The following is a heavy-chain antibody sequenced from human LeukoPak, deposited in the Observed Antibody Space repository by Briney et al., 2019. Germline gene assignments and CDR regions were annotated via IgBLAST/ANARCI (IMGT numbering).Heavy chain of an antibody. D-gene: IGHD5-18*01. CDR2: IFPIFGTA. CDR1: GGTFSSYA. J-gene: IGHJ6*03. CDR3: AREQPHYYYYYMDV. V-gene: IGHV1-69*01. Sequence: SVKVSCKASGGTFSSYAISWVRQAPGQGLEWMGGIFPIFGTANYAQKFQGRVTITADESTSTAYMELSSLRSEDTAVYYCAREQPHYYYYYMDVWGKGTTVTVSS.